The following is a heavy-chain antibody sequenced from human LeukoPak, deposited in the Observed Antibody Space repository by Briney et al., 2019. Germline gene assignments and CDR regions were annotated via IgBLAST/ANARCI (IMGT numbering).Heavy chain of an antibody. J-gene: IGHJ4*02. CDR1: GGSFSGYY. V-gene: IGHV4-34*01. CDR2: INHRRST. CDR3: ARGQFWSGYSI. Sequence: SETLSLTCGVYGGSFSGYYWSWIRQPPGKGLEWIGEINHRRSTNYNPSLKSRVTMSVDTSKNQFSLNLSSVTAADTAVYYCARGQFWSGYSIWGQGTLVTVSS. D-gene: IGHD3-3*02.